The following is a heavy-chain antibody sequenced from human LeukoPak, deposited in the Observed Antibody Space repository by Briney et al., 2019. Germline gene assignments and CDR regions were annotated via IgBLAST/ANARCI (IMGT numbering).Heavy chain of an antibody. J-gene: IGHJ4*02. V-gene: IGHV3-11*04. CDR1: GFTFSDYY. D-gene: IGHD6-6*01. Sequence: GGSLRLSCAASGFTFSDYYMSWIRQAPGKGLEWVSYMSSSGNTIYYADSVRGRFTISRDNAKNSLYLQMNSLRAEDTAVYYCARDDEEQLVWWALDYWGQGTLVTVSS. CDR2: MSSSGNTI. CDR3: ARDDEEQLVWWALDY.